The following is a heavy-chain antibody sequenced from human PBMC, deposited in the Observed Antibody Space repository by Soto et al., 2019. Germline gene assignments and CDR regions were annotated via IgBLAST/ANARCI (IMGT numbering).Heavy chain of an antibody. J-gene: IGHJ6*02. CDR2: IIPLFATP. D-gene: IGHD6-6*01. V-gene: IGHV1-69*13. Sequence: PAKVSCKASGGTFSSYAISWVRQPPGQGLEWMGGIIPLFATPYYAQKFQGRGTITADESTSTAYMELSSLRSEDTAVYYFARATLKRALMAARTDPHYYYGMDVWGQGTTVTVSS. CDR3: ARATLKRALMAARTDPHYYYGMDV. CDR1: GGTFSSYA.